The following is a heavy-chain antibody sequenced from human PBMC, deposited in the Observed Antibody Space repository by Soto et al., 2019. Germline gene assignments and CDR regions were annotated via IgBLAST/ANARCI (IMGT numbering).Heavy chain of an antibody. D-gene: IGHD6-25*01. V-gene: IGHV3-9*01. J-gene: IGHJ6*02. CDR1: SFTFALFS. Sequence: PAGSLTLASASSSFTFALFSMHCVRQAHRKGLERVSGVEWNRCSAAYADSVKGRFTIPRDNARNSLYLKMNSLRAEDTVLYYCIKGRGSYEVKFGMDVWGQGTTVTVSS. CDR3: IKGRGSYEVKFGMDV. CDR2: VEWNRCSA.